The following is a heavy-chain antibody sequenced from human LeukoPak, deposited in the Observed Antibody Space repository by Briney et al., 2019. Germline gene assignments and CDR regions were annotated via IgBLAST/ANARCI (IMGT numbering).Heavy chain of an antibody. CDR3: ARGDSVVTAAY. CDR2: ISGSADST. V-gene: IGHV3-23*01. D-gene: IGHD2-21*02. Sequence: PGGSLRLSCAASGFTFSSSAMSWVRQAPGKGLEWVSSISGSADSTYYADSVKGRFTISRDNSKNTLFLQMNSLRADDTAVYYCARGDSVVTAAYWGQGTLVTVSS. J-gene: IGHJ4*02. CDR1: GFTFSSSA.